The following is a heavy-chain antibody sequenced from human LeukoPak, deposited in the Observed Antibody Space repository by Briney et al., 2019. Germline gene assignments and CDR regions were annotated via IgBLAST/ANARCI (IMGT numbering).Heavy chain of an antibody. J-gene: IGHJ4*02. CDR3: ARLGRGIAVAGVFGY. D-gene: IGHD6-19*01. CDR1: GGSISSGDHY. V-gene: IGHV4-31*03. CDR2: IYYSGST. Sequence: SQTLSLTCTNLGGSISSGDHYWSWIRQHPGKGLEWIGYIYYSGSTHYNPSLKSRVSMSVETSKNQFSLKLSSVTAADTAVYYCARLGRGIAVAGVFGYWGQGTLVTVSS.